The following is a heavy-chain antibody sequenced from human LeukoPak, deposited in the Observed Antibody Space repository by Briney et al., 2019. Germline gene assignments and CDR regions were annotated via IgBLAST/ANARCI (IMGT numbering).Heavy chain of an antibody. CDR1: GFTFSSYA. CDR2: ISGSGGST. V-gene: IGHV3-23*01. Sequence: GGSLRLSCAASGFTFSSYAMSWVRQAPGKGLEWVSAISGSGGSTYYADSVKGRFTISRDNSKNSLYLQMNSLRAEDTAIYYCARDSSRYGSDFDYWGQGTLVTVSS. CDR3: ARDSSRYGSDFDY. D-gene: IGHD3-10*01. J-gene: IGHJ4*02.